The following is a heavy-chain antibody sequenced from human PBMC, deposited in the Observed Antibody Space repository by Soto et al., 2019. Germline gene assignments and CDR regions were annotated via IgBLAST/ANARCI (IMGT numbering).Heavy chain of an antibody. V-gene: IGHV3-23*01. D-gene: IGHD5-18*01. Sequence: GGCLGISCAASGFRFNNYAMNWVRQAQGKGLEWVATISATGGSTYYGDSVNSPFTISRHNSNNTLYLQMNGLRVSDTAVYYCAKHRLAANFDYWGQGTQVTVSS. CDR3: AKHRLAANFDY. CDR2: ISATGGST. CDR1: GFRFNNYA. J-gene: IGHJ4*02.